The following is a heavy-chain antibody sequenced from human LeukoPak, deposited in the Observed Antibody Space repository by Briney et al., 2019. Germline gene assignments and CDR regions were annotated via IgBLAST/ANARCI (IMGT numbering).Heavy chain of an antibody. Sequence: GGSLRLSCAASGFTFSSYAMSWVRQAPGKGLEWVSAISGSGGSTYYADSVKGRFTISRDNSKNTLYLQMNSLRAEDTAVYYCAKEGPYYYDSSGYYSDNWYFDLWGRGTLVTVSS. D-gene: IGHD3-22*01. J-gene: IGHJ2*01. V-gene: IGHV3-23*01. CDR3: AKEGPYYYDSSGYYSDNWYFDL. CDR1: GFTFSSYA. CDR2: ISGSGGST.